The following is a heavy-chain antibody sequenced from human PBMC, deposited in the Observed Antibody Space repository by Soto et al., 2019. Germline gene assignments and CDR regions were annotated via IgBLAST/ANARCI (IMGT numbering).Heavy chain of an antibody. Sequence: SETLSLTCTVPGGSLSSYYWTWIRQSPGKGLEWIGYVYFSGNTNYNPSLKSRVTISIDTSKNQFSLRLASVTAADTAFYYCGSVRPSGYVLSWGQGTLVTVYS. CDR2: VYFSGNT. D-gene: IGHD6-25*01. CDR3: GSVRPSGYVLS. CDR1: GGSLSSYY. V-gene: IGHV4-59*01. J-gene: IGHJ5*02.